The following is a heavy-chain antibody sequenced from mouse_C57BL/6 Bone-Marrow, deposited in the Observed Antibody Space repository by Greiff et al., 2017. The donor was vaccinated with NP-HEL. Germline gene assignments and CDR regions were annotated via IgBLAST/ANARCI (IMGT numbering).Heavy chain of an antibody. J-gene: IGHJ4*01. Sequence: VQLQQPGAELVKPGASVKMSCKASGYTFTSYWITWVKQRPGQGLEWIGDIYPGSGSTNYNEKFKSKATLTVDTSSSTAYMQLSSLTSEDSAVYYCARAYYINYGAMDYWGQGTSVTVSS. V-gene: IGHV1-55*01. CDR3: ARAYYINYGAMDY. D-gene: IGHD2-5*01. CDR1: GYTFTSYW. CDR2: IYPGSGST.